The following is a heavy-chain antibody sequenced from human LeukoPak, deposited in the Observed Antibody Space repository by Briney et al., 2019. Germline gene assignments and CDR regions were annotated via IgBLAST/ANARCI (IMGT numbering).Heavy chain of an antibody. CDR3: ARHLIAVAVNHYYYGIDV. D-gene: IGHD6-19*01. CDR1: GYTFTSYA. J-gene: IGHJ6*02. Sequence: ASVKVSCKASGYTFTSYAMHWVRQAPGQRLEWMGWINAGNGNTIYSQKFQGRVTITRDTSATTAYMELSSLRSEDTAVYYCARHLIAVAVNHYYYGIDVWGQGTTVTV. V-gene: IGHV1-3*01. CDR2: INAGNGNT.